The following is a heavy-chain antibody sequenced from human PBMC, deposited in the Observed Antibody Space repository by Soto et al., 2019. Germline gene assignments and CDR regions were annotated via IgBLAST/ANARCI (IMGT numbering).Heavy chain of an antibody. D-gene: IGHD6-19*01. CDR1: GLTFSSYA. J-gene: IGHJ4*02. CDR3: ARDGGVGSGWYADY. CDR2: ISYDGSNK. V-gene: IGHV3-30-3*01. Sequence: GGSLRLSCAASGLTFSSYAMHWVRQAPGKGLEWVAVISYDGSNKYYADSVKGRFTISRDNSKNTLYLQMNSLRAEDTAVYYCARDGGVGSGWYADYWGQGTLVTVSS.